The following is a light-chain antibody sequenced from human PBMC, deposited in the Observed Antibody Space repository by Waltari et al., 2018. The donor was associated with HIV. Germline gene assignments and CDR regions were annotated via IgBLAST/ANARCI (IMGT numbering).Light chain of an antibody. CDR3: QQRSNWPPLT. J-gene: IGKJ4*01. CDR2: DAS. Sequence: EIVLTQSPATLSLSSGQRVTLSCRASQSVSSYVARYQQKPGQAHRLLIYDASNRATRSPARYSGSGARTDFALTISSREPEDFAVYYCQQRSNWPPLTVGGGTKVGI. V-gene: IGKV3-11*01. CDR1: QSVSSY.